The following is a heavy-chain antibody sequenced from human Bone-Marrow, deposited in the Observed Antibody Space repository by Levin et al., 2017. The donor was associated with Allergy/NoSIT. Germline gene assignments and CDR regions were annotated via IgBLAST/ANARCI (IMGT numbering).Heavy chain of an antibody. CDR2: MNPNSGNT. D-gene: IGHD1-26*01. CDR3: ARTLGVESYYAYH. Sequence: GGSLRLSCKASGYTFSNYDINWVRQATGQGLEWMGWMNPNSGNTGYAQKFQGRVTMTRDTSISTAYMELSSLTSEDTAVYYCARTLGVESYYAYHWGQGTLVTVSS. J-gene: IGHJ5*02. V-gene: IGHV1-8*01. CDR1: GYTFSNYD.